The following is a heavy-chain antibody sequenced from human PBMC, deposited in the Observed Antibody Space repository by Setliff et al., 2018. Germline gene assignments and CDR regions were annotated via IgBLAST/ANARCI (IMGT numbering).Heavy chain of an antibody. Sequence: SETLSLTCTVSGGSISANSHYWGWIRQPPGKGLEWIGNIHYSGTAYYKSSLKSRVTISVDMSRNQFSLKLSSVTAADTAVYYCNAYEYSFDFWGQGTLVTVSS. V-gene: IGHV4-39*01. J-gene: IGHJ4*02. CDR2: IHYSGTA. D-gene: IGHD4-4*01. CDR1: GGSISANSHY. CDR3: NAYEYSFDF.